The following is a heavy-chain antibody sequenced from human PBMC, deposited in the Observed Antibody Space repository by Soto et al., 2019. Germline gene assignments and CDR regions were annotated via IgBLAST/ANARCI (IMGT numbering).Heavy chain of an antibody. J-gene: IGHJ6*02. CDR1: GGTFSSYA. V-gene: IGHV1-69*13. CDR3: ASYVDTAMGNRTISYYYYGMDV. D-gene: IGHD5-18*01. Sequence: ASVKVSCKASGGTFSSYAISWVRQAPGQGLEWMGGIIPIFGTANYAQKFQGRVTITADESTSTAYMELSSLRSEDTAVYYCASYVDTAMGNRTISYYYYGMDVWGQGTTVSVSS. CDR2: IIPIFGTA.